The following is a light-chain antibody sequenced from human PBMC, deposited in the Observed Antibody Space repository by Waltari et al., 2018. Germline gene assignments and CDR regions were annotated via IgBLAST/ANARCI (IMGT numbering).Light chain of an antibody. CDR1: QSISKW. Sequence: DIRVTQSPSTLSASAGDRVIISCRASQSISKWLAWYQQKPGKAPKLLIYEASTLQSGVPSRFSGTRSGTDFTLAISGLQPDDFETYYCQQYNSYSLLTFGGATKVEIK. CDR3: QQYNSYSLLT. V-gene: IGKV1-5*03. J-gene: IGKJ4*01. CDR2: EAS.